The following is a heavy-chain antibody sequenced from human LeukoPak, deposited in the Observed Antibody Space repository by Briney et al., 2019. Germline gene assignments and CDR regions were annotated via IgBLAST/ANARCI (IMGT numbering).Heavy chain of an antibody. CDR3: AKSRSDWSPFDY. D-gene: IGHD3-9*01. CDR1: GFSVSNYG. J-gene: IGHJ4*02. Sequence: GGSLRLSCAASGFSVSNYGMSWVCLPPATGLGLVSSCSGCGGSTYYADSVKGRFTITRDNSKNTLFLQMNSLRAEDTAIDYCAKSRSDWSPFDYWGQGTLVTVSS. V-gene: IGHV3-23*01. CDR2: CSGCGGST.